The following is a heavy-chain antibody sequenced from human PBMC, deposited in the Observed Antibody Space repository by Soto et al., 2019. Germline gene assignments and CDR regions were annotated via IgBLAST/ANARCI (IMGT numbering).Heavy chain of an antibody. Sequence: EVQLVESGGGLVQPGGSLRLSCAASGFTFTSYWMSWVRQAPGKGLEWVANIKQDGTSKYYADSVKGRFTVSRDNGKSSIYLQMDSLRDDDTAVYRCARLRFIFMERDFDSWGQGTLVTVSS. D-gene: IGHD3-3*01. J-gene: IGHJ4*02. CDR1: GFTFTSYW. V-gene: IGHV3-7*05. CDR2: IKQDGTSK. CDR3: ARLRFIFMERDFDS.